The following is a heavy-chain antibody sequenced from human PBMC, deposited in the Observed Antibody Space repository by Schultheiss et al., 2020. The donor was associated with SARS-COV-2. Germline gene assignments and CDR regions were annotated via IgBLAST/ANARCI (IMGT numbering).Heavy chain of an antibody. CDR1: GGSISSSSYY. CDR3: ARVDCSSTSCYERDYYYYGMDV. CDR2: IYTSGST. D-gene: IGHD2-2*01. V-gene: IGHV4-61*02. Sequence: SQTLSLTFTVSGGSISSSSYYWSWIRQPAGKGLEWIGRIYTSGSTNYNPSLKSRVTMSVDTSKNQFSLKLSSVTAADTAVYYCARVDCSSTSCYERDYYYYGMDVWGQGTTVTVSS. J-gene: IGHJ6*02.